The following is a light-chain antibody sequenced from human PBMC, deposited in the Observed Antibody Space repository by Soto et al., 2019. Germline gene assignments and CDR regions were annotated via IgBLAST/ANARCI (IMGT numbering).Light chain of an antibody. CDR1: QTISSW. J-gene: IGKJ1*01. Sequence: DIQITQSPSTLSGSVGDRVTITFRASQTISSWLDWYQQKPGKAPKLLIYKASTLKSGVPSRFRGSGSGTESTLTISSLQPDDFETYYCQHYNSYSEAFGQGTKVDIK. CDR3: QHYNSYSEA. CDR2: KAS. V-gene: IGKV1-5*03.